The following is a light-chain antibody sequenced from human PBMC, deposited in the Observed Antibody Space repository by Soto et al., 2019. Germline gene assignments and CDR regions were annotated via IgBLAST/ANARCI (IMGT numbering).Light chain of an antibody. Sequence: EIVLTQSPGTLSLSPGERATLSCRASQSVTSNYLAWYQQKPGQAPRLLIYGASSRATGIPDRFSGSGSGTDFTLTISRLEPEDCAVFFCQQYGNSPLTFGGGTKVEIK. CDR2: GAS. J-gene: IGKJ4*01. CDR3: QQYGNSPLT. CDR1: QSVTSNY. V-gene: IGKV3-20*01.